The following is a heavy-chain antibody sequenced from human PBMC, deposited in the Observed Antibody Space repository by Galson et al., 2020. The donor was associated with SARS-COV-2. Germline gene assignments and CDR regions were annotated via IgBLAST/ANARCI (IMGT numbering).Heavy chain of an antibody. CDR2: ISSSSSYI. CDR1: GFTFSSYS. D-gene: IGHD6-19*01. CDR3: VRVPPLSYSSGWYYYYYYMDV. J-gene: IGHJ6*03. V-gene: IGHV3-21*01. Sequence: NSGGSLRLSCAASGFTFSSYSMNWVRQAPGKGLEWVSSISSSSSYIYYADSVKGRFTISRDNAKNSLYLQMNSLRAEDTAVYYCVRVPPLSYSSGWYYYYYYMDVWGKGTTVTVSS.